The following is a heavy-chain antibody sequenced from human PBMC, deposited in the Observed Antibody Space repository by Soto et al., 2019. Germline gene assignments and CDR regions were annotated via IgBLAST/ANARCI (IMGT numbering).Heavy chain of an antibody. D-gene: IGHD3-10*01. V-gene: IGHV3-23*01. CDR3: AKGRGGSGSLTPRVDF. CDR1: GFTFNNYA. CDR2: ISGGGDTT. Sequence: EVKLLESGGGLVQPGGSLRLSCAASGFTFNNYAMTWIRQAPGKGLEWVSAISGGGDTTSYADSVKGRFTVSRDGSKNTLYLRMSSLRAEDTALYYCAKGRGGSGSLTPRVDFWGQGTLVTVSS. J-gene: IGHJ4*02.